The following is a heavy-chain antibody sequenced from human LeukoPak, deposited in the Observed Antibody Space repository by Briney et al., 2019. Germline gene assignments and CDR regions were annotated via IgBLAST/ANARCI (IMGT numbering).Heavy chain of an antibody. CDR3: ARDALQLTGNYVTRWWFDP. CDR2: ISGSGGST. CDR1: GLTFSSYG. Sequence: GGSLRLSCAASGLTFSSYGMSWVRQAPGKGLEWVSAISGSGGSTYYADSVRGRFTISRDNAKNSLYLQMNSLSAEDTAFYYCARDALQLTGNYVTRWWFDPWGQGTLVTVSS. D-gene: IGHD3-9*01. V-gene: IGHV3-23*01. J-gene: IGHJ5*02.